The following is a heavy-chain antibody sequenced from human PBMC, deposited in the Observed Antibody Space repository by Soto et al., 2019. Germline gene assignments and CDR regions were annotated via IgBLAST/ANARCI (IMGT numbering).Heavy chain of an antibody. CDR3: ARVRGNSGWELYYYYYMDV. CDR2: ISSSSSTI. D-gene: IGHD6-19*01. Sequence: GGSLRLSCAASGFTFSSYSMNWVRQAPGKGLEWVSYISSSSSTIYYADSVKGRFTISRDNAKNSLYLQMNSLRAEDTAVYYCARVRGNSGWELYYYYYMDVWGKGTTVTVSS. V-gene: IGHV3-48*01. CDR1: GFTFSSYS. J-gene: IGHJ6*03.